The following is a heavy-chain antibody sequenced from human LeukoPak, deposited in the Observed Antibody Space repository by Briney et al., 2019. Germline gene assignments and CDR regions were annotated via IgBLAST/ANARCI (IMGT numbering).Heavy chain of an antibody. Sequence: SETLSLTCTVSGGSISSSSYYWSWIRQPPGKGLEWIGEINHSGSTNYNPSLKSRVTISVDTSKNQFSLKLSSVTAADTAVYYCARGIAVAGTYFDYWGQGTLVTVSS. CDR2: INHSGST. J-gene: IGHJ4*02. CDR1: GGSISSSSYY. CDR3: ARGIAVAGTYFDY. D-gene: IGHD6-19*01. V-gene: IGHV4-39*07.